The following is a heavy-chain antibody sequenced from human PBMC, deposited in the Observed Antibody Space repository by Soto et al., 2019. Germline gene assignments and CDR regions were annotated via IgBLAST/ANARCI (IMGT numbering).Heavy chain of an antibody. CDR2: IYYSGST. V-gene: IGHV4-61*01. CDR1: GGSVSSGNYY. CDR3: ARVRRYYDSSRYYFDY. Sequence: QVQLQESGPGLVKPSETLSLTCTVSGGSVSSGNYYWSWIRQPPGKGLEWIGYIYYSGSTNYNPSLKSRLTISVDTSKNQFSLKLSSVTAADTAVYYCARVRRYYDSSRYYFDYWGQGTLVTVSS. J-gene: IGHJ4*02. D-gene: IGHD3-22*01.